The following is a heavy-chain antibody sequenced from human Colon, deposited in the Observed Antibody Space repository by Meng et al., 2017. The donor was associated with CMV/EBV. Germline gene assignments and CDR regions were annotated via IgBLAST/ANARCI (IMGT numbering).Heavy chain of an antibody. CDR3: AREYCTAPRCSYNPHWYDP. V-gene: IGHV1-46*01. Sequence: FTAYHVHWVRQAPGQGRECVGMINPSDGGPTYAQQFQGRVTMTRDTSTSTVYMDLRGLTSDDTALYFCAREYCTAPRCSYNPHWYDPWGQGTLVTVSS. CDR1: FTAYH. J-gene: IGHJ5*02. CDR2: INPSDGGP. D-gene: IGHD2-8*02.